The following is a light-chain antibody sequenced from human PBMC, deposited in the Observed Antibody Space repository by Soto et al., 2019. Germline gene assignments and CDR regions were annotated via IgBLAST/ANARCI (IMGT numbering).Light chain of an antibody. J-gene: IGLJ2*01. Sequence: QCVLTQPPSVSAAPGQNVTISCSGSSSNIGNNYVFWYQQLPGTAPKLLIYDNDKRPSGIPDRFSGSKSGTSATLGITGLQTGDEADYYCATWDRSLSVGVFGGGTKVTVL. V-gene: IGLV1-51*01. CDR1: SSNIGNNY. CDR2: DND. CDR3: ATWDRSLSVGV.